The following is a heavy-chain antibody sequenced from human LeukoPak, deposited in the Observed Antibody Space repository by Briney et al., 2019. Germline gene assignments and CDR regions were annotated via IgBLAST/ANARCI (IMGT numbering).Heavy chain of an antibody. CDR3: AKDRGGYYYFDY. CDR1: GFTFSSYA. V-gene: IGHV3-23*01. CDR2: ISGSGGST. D-gene: IGHD5-12*01. J-gene: IGHJ4*02. Sequence: GGSLRPSCAASGFTFSSYAMSWVRQAPGKGLEWVSAISGSGGSTYYADSVKGRFTISRDNSKNTLYLQMNSLRAEDTAVYYCAKDRGGYYYFDYWGQGTLVTVSS.